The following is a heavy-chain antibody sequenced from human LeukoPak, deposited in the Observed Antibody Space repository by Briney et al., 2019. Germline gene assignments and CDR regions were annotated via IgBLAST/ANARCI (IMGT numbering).Heavy chain of an antibody. D-gene: IGHD2-15*01. Sequence: SVKVSCKASGGTFISYAISWVRQAPGQGLEWMGGIIPIFGTANYAQKFQGKVTITADKSTSTAYMELSSLRSEDTAVYYCARSGWYDSGVFDIWGQGTMVTVSS. CDR1: GGTFISYA. CDR3: ARSGWYDSGVFDI. V-gene: IGHV1-69*06. J-gene: IGHJ3*02. CDR2: IIPIFGTA.